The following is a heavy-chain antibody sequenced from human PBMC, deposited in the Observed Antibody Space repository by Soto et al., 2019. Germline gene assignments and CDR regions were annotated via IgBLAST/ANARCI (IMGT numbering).Heavy chain of an antibody. D-gene: IGHD3-10*01. CDR3: AKEGAGAQFDY. Sequence: QVQLVESGGGVVQPGRSLRLSCAASGFTFSSYGMHWVRQAPGKGLEWVAVISYDGSNKYYADSVKGRFTISRDNSKNTLYLQMNSLRAEDTAVYYCAKEGAGAQFDYWGQGTLVTVSS. CDR1: GFTFSSYG. CDR2: ISYDGSNK. J-gene: IGHJ4*02. V-gene: IGHV3-30*18.